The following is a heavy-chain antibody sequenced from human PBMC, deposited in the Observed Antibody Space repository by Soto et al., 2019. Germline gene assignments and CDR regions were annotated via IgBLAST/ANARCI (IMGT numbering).Heavy chain of an antibody. J-gene: IGHJ6*02. CDR1: GLTFSDCY. CDR3: SGVRFGKCGYAMDV. V-gene: IGHV3-11*01. CDR2: ISSSGSSI. Sequence: QVQRVESGGGLVKPGGSLRLSCVASGLTFSDCYMNWIRQAPGKGLEWVSYISSSGSSINYAGSVKGRFTISRDNAKNSLHLQINSLRAEDTLIYYCSGVRFGKCGYAMDVWGQGTTVTVSS. D-gene: IGHD3-10*01.